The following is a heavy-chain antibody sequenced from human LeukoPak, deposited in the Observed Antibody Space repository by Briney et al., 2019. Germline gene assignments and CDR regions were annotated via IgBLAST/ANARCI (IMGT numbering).Heavy chain of an antibody. CDR3: AASSHSGSYRAH. D-gene: IGHD3-10*01. CDR1: GGSISSFY. Sequence: PSETLSLTCSLSGGSISSFYLSWIRQPPGKGLEWIGYSSYTADSNYNPSHKRRVTISIDTSKNQFSLRLTSVTAADTAVYYCAASSHSGSYRAHWGQGTLVTVSS. J-gene: IGHJ4*02. V-gene: IGHV4-59*12. CDR2: SSYTADS.